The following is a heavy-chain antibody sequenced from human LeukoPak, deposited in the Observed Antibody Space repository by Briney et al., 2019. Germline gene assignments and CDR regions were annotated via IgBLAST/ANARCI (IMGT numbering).Heavy chain of an antibody. D-gene: IGHD1-26*01. CDR3: ARAGIYSGSYLEVYYFDY. J-gene: IGHJ4*02. CDR1: GFTFSSYG. V-gene: IGHV3-33*01. CDR2: IWYDGSNK. Sequence: GRSLRLSCAASGFTFSSYGMHWVRQAPGKGLEWVAVIWYDGSNKYYADSVKGRFTISRDNSKNTLYLQMNSLRAEDTAVYYCARAGIYSGSYLEVYYFDYWGQGTLVTVSS.